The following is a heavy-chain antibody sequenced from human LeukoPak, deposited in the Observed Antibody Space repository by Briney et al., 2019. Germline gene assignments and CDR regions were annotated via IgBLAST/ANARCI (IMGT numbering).Heavy chain of an antibody. D-gene: IGHD6-13*01. CDR1: GGTFSSYA. CDR2: IIPIFGTA. V-gene: IGHV1-69*13. J-gene: IGHJ4*02. CDR3: ATIAAAGLIPFDY. Sequence: GASVKVSCKASGGTFSSYAISWVRQAPGQGLEWMGGIIPIFGTANYAQKFQGRVTITADESTSTAYMELSSLRSEDTAVYYCATIAAAGLIPFDYWGQGTLVTVSS.